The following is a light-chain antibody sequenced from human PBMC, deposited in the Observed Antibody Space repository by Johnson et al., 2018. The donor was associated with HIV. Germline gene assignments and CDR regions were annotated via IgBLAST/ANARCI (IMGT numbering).Light chain of an antibody. Sequence: QSVLTQSPSVSAALGQKVTISCSGSSSNIGNNYVSWFQQLPGTAPKLLICENDKRPSGIPDRFSGSKSGTSATLGITGLQTGDEADYYCGTWDSSLSFYVFGTGTKVTVL. J-gene: IGLJ1*01. V-gene: IGLV1-51*02. CDR3: GTWDSSLSFYV. CDR2: END. CDR1: SSNIGNNY.